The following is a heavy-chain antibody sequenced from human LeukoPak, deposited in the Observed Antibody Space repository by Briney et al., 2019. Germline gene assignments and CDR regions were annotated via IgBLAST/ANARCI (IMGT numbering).Heavy chain of an antibody. CDR1: GGSFSGYY. CDR2: INHSGST. D-gene: IGHD3-3*01. J-gene: IGHJ6*02. CDR3: ARESRDYPGIFGVVIRYAHGMDV. V-gene: IGHV4-34*01. Sequence: SETLSLTCAVYGGSFSGYYWSWIRQPPGKGLEWIGEINHSGSTNYNPSLKSRVTISVDTSKNQFSLKLSPVTAADTAVYYCARESRDYPGIFGVVIRYAHGMDVWGQGTTVTVSS.